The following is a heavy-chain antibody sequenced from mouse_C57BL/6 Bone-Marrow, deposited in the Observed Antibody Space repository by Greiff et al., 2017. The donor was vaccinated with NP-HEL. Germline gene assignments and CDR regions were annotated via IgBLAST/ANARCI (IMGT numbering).Heavy chain of an antibody. Sequence: EVKLVESGGGLVQPGGSMKLSCVASGFTFSNYWMNWVRQSPEKGLEWVAQIRFKSDNYATHYAESVKGRFTIARADSTTSVYLQLQNLRAAATGIYSCAGPPLYGRSLYYWGQGTTLTVSS. J-gene: IGHJ2*01. CDR2: IRFKSDNYAT. D-gene: IGHD1-1*01. CDR1: GFTFSNYW. V-gene: IGHV6-3*01. CDR3: AGPPLYGRSLYY.